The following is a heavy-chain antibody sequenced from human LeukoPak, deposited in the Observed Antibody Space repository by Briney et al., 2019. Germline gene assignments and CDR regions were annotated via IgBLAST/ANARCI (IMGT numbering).Heavy chain of an antibody. V-gene: IGHV4-34*01. J-gene: IGHJ6*02. CDR1: GGSFSGYY. D-gene: IGHD4/OR15-4a*01. Sequence: SETLSLTCAVYGGSFSGYYWSWIRQPPGKGLEWIGEINHSGSTNYNPSLKSRVTISVDKSKNQFSLKLSSVTAADTAVYYCARLRVPSRDYYYYYGMDVWGQGTTVTVSS. CDR3: ARLRVPSRDYYYYYGMDV. CDR2: INHSGST.